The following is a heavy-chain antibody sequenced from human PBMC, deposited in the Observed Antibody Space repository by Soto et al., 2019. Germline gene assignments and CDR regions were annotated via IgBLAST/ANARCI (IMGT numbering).Heavy chain of an antibody. Sequence: PGESLKISCKGSGYSFTSYWIGWVRQMPGKGLEWMGIIYPGDSDTRYSPSFQGQVTISADKSISTAYLQWSSLKASDTAMYYCASSLDTAMDYYYYGMDVWGQGTTVTVSS. CDR3: ASSLDTAMDYYYYGMDV. D-gene: IGHD5-18*01. CDR2: IYPGDSDT. V-gene: IGHV5-51*01. CDR1: GYSFTSYW. J-gene: IGHJ6*02.